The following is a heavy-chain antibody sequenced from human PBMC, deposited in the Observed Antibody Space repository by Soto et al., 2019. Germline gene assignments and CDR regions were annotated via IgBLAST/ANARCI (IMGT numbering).Heavy chain of an antibody. CDR2: IYHSGST. D-gene: IGHD2-2*03. J-gene: IGHJ5*02. CDR3: ARDLGYCSSTSCYENWFDP. V-gene: IGHV4-4*02. Sequence: SETLSLTCAVSGGSISSSNWWSWVRQPPGKGLEWIGEIYHSGSTNYNPSLKSRVTISVDKSKNQFSLRLSSVTAADTAVYYCARDLGYCSSTSCYENWFDPWGQGTLVTVSS. CDR1: GGSISSSNW.